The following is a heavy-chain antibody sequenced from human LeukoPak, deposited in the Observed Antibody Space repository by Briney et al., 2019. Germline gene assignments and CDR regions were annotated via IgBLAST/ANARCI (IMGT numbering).Heavy chain of an antibody. CDR2: IYYGGST. CDR1: GFTFSDYY. V-gene: IGHV4-39*01. Sequence: GSLRLSCAASGFTFSDYYMSWIRQPPGKGLEWIGSIYYGGSTYYNPSLKSRVTISVDTSKNQFSLKLSSVTAADTAVYYCARQREGYSSGWLEYFQHWGQGTLVTVSS. J-gene: IGHJ1*01. D-gene: IGHD6-19*01. CDR3: ARQREGYSSGWLEYFQH.